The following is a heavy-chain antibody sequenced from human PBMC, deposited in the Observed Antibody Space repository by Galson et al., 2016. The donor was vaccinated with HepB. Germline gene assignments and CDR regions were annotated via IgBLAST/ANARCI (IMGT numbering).Heavy chain of an antibody. J-gene: IGHJ3*02. CDR2: ISYLGGSDK. D-gene: IGHD2-2*01. Sequence: SLRLSCAASGFTFSSYAMTWVRQAPGKGLEWVSIISYLGGSDKFYAHSVKGRFTISRDNSKNTLSLQMDSLRADDTAVYYCAKGFRSTAHQFHDAFDIWGQGTMVTVAS. V-gene: IGHV3-23*03. CDR1: GFTFSSYA. CDR3: AKGFRSTAHQFHDAFDI.